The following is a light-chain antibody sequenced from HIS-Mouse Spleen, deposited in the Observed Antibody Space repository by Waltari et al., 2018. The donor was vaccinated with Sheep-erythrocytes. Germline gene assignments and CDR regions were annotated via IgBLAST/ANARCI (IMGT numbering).Light chain of an antibody. CDR1: SRDVGSYNL. CDR2: EGR. CDR3: CSYAGSSTPWV. J-gene: IGLJ3*02. V-gene: IGLV2-23*01. Sequence: QSALTQPASVSGSPGQSITISRTGTSRDVGSYNLVSWYQQHPGKAPKLMIYEGRKRPSGVSNRFSGSKSGNTASLTISGLQAEDEADYYCCSYAGSSTPWVFGGGTKLTVL.